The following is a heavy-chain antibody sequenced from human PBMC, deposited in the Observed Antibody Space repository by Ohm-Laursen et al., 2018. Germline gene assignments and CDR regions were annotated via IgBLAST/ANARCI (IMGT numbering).Heavy chain of an antibody. V-gene: IGHV3-48*03. CDR1: GFTFSSYE. D-gene: IGHD1-26*01. CDR3: ARVSKQWELLLDGFDI. J-gene: IGHJ3*02. Sequence: SLRLSCAASGFTFSSYEMNWVRQAPGKGLEWVSYISSSGSTIHYADSVKGRFTISRDNAKNSLYLQMNSLRAEDTAVYYCARVSKQWELLLDGFDIWGQGTMVTVSS. CDR2: ISSSGSTI.